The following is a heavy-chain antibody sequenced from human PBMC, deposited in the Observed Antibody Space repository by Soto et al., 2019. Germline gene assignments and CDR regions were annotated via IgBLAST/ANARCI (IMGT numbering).Heavy chain of an antibody. J-gene: IGHJ6*02. CDR1: GYTFTGHY. CDR2: INPKSGGT. CDR3: ARGGPKWDLQRDYYYGMDV. D-gene: IGHD1-26*01. Sequence: QVQLVQSGAEVIQPGASVKVSCKASGYTFTGHYIHWVRQAPGQGLEWLGRINPKSGGTKNAQKCQAGVTMTRDTSITTAYMELSRLKSDDTAVYYGARGGPKWDLQRDYYYGMDVWGQGTTVTVSS. V-gene: IGHV1-2*06.